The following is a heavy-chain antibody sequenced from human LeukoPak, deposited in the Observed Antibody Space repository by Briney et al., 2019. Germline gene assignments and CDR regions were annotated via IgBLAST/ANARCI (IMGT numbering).Heavy chain of an antibody. V-gene: IGHV3-21*01. CDR2: ISSSSSYI. D-gene: IGHD6-13*01. Sequence: AGGSLRLSCAASGFTFSDYYMNWVPQAPGKGLEWVSSISSSSSYIYYADSVKGRFTISRDNAKNSLYLQMNSLRAEDTAVYYCARGSSSSLPAGGQGTLVTVSS. CDR3: ARGSSSSLPA. CDR1: GFTFSDYY. J-gene: IGHJ4*02.